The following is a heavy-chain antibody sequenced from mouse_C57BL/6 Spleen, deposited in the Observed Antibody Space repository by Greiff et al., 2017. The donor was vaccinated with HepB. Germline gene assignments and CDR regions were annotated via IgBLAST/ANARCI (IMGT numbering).Heavy chain of an antibody. D-gene: IGHD2-4*01. V-gene: IGHV3-6*01. J-gene: IGHJ2*01. Sequence: ESGPGLVKPSQSLSLTCSVTGYSITSGYYWNWIRQFPGTKLEWMGYISYDGSNNYNPSLKNRISITRDTSKNQFFLKLNSVTTEDTATYYCARNYDYPYYFDYWGQGTTLTVSS. CDR1: GYSITSGYY. CDR3: ARNYDYPYYFDY. CDR2: ISYDGSN.